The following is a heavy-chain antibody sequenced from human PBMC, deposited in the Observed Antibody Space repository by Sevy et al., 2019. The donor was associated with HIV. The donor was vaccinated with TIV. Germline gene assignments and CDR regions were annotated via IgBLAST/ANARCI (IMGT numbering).Heavy chain of an antibody. V-gene: IGHV3-7*03. CDR2: IKEDGSEK. Sequence: GGSLRLSCAASGFAFNSYWMSWVRQAPGMGLQWVGTIKEDGSEKYYVDSMKGRFTISRDNAKNSLYLQMNSLRAEDTAVYYCARDWRGYIGPGSDYYYYGMDVWGQGTTVTVSS. D-gene: IGHD3-3*01. CDR1: GFAFNSYW. CDR3: ARDWRGYIGPGSDYYYYGMDV. J-gene: IGHJ6*02.